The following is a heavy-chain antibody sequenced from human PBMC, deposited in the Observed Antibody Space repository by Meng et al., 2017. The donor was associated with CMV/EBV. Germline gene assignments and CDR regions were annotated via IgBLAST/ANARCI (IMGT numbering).Heavy chain of an antibody. D-gene: IGHD3-3*01. CDR1: GFTFSSYW. V-gene: IGHV3-74*01. J-gene: IGHJ4*02. Sequence: GESLKISCAASGFTFSSYWMHWVRQAPGKGLVWVSRINSDGGSTSYADSVKGRFTISRDNAKNTLYLQMNSLRAEDTAVYYCARGGPYYDFWSGLLTDYWGQGTLVTVSS. CDR3: ARGGPYYDFWSGLLTDY. CDR2: INSDGGST.